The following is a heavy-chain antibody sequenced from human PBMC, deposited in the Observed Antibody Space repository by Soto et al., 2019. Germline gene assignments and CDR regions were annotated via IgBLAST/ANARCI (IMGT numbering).Heavy chain of an antibody. CDR3: ASGFPVYSYYSYMDV. J-gene: IGHJ6*03. Sequence: SETLSLTCTVSGGSITSNFWSWIRQPPGKGLEWIGDVFHTGNSNYNPSLKSRVTISVDPSKNRFTLRLSSVTAADTAVYYCASGFPVYSYYSYMDVWGKGTSVTVSS. CDR1: GGSITSNF. CDR2: VFHTGNS. D-gene: IGHD2-8*01. V-gene: IGHV4-59*08.